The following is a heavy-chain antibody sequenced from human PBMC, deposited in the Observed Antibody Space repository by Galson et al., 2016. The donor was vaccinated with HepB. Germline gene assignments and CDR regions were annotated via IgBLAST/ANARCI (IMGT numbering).Heavy chain of an antibody. D-gene: IGHD3-10*01. CDR1: GFGFSNYS. J-gene: IGHJ2*01. CDR2: ISSDSSYI. CDR3: AKVGPMAYYWYSDL. V-gene: IGHV3-21*01. Sequence: SLRLSCAASGFGFSNYSMNWVRQAPGKGLEWVSSISSDSSYIYYADSLKGRFTISRDNARNSLYLQMNSLSAEDTAVYYCAKVGPMAYYWYSDLWGRGTLVTVSS.